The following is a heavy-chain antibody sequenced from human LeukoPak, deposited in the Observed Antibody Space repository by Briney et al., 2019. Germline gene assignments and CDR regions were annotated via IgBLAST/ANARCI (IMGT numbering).Heavy chain of an antibody. CDR3: ADFGSGSYCFDY. D-gene: IGHD3-10*01. CDR2: ISDSGGKA. J-gene: IGHJ4*02. V-gene: IGHV3-23*01. Sequence: GGSLRLSCTAAGVTFNNYAMSCVRQAPGKGLGWVSHISDSGGKAYYADSVKGRFTISRDNSKNTLYLQMDSLRAEETAIYYCADFGSGSYCFDYSGQGTLVTVSS. CDR1: GVTFNNYA.